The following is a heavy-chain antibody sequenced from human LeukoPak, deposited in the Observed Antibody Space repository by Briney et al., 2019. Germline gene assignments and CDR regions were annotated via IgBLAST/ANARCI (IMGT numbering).Heavy chain of an antibody. CDR3: AGERWLVMGPVVY. J-gene: IGHJ4*02. V-gene: IGHV3-7*01. Sequence: GGSLRLSCAASGFTFSSYWMSWVRQAPGKGLEWVANIKQDGSEKYYVDSVKGRFTISRDNAKNSLYLQMNSLRAEDTAVYYCAGERWLVMGPVVYWGQGTLVTVSS. CDR1: GFTFSSYW. CDR2: IKQDGSEK. D-gene: IGHD6-19*01.